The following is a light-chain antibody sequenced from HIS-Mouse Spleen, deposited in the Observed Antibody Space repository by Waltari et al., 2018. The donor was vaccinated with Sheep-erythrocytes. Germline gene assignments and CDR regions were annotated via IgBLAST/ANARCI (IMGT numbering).Light chain of an antibody. CDR2: EGS. V-gene: IGLV2-23*01. CDR3: CSYAGSSTPWV. J-gene: IGLJ3*02. CDR1: SSAVGSYNL. Sequence: QSALTQPASVSGSPGQSITIPCTGTSSAVGSYNLCSWYQQHPGKAPKLMIYEGSKRPSGVSNRFSGSKSGNTASLTISGLQAEDEADYYCCSYAGSSTPWVFGGGTKLTVL.